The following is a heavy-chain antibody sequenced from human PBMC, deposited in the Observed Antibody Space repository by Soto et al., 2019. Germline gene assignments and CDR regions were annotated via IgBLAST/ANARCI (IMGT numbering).Heavy chain of an antibody. CDR3: AKDTYSRSWYF. D-gene: IGHD2-2*01. Sequence: GSLRLSCAASGFTFTNYLMTWVRQAPGKGLEWVSSIDKSGGDTYYADSVKGRFTISRDNSKNTLYLQMNGLRAEDTALYYCAKDTYSRSWYFWGQGTLVTVSS. J-gene: IGHJ4*02. CDR1: GFTFTNYL. V-gene: IGHV3-23*05. CDR2: IDKSGGDT.